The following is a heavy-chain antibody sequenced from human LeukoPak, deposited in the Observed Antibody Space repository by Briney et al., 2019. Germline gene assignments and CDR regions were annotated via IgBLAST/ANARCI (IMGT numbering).Heavy chain of an antibody. CDR2: IIPILGIA. J-gene: IGHJ3*02. D-gene: IGHD6-25*01. CDR3: ARESGRSGAFDI. CDR1: GGTFSSYA. V-gene: IGHV1-69*04. Sequence: ASVKVSCKASGGTFSSYAISWVRQAPGQGLEWMGRIIPILGIANYAQKFQGRVTITADKSTSTAYMELSSLRSEDTAVYYCARESGRSGAFDIWGQGTMVTVSS.